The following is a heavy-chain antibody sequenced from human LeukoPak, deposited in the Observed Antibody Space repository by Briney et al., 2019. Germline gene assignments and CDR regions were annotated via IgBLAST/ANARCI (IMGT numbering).Heavy chain of an antibody. CDR2: INPNSGGT. CDR1: GYTFTSYD. CDR3: AEMAGTYYYGSSGYEGWFDP. V-gene: IGHV1-2*04. J-gene: IGHJ5*02. Sequence: ASVKVSCKASGYTFTSYDIKWVRQATGQGLEWMGWINPNSGGTNYAQKLQGWVAMIRDTSISPAYMQLSRLRSDDTAVFYGAEMAGTYYYGSSGYEGWFDPWGQGTLVTVSS. D-gene: IGHD3-22*01.